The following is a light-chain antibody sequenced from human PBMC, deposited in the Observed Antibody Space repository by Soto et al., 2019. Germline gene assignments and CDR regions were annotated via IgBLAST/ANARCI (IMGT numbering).Light chain of an antibody. CDR2: DVS. Sequence: QSVLTQPRSVSGSPGQSVTISCTGTSSDVGTYDFVSRYQQHPGKAPRLMIFDVSERPSGVPDRFSGSKSGTSATLGITGFQTGDEADYYCGSWDSSLSAYVFGTGTKVTVL. J-gene: IGLJ1*01. CDR1: SSDVGTYDF. V-gene: IGLV2-11*01. CDR3: GSWDSSLSAYV.